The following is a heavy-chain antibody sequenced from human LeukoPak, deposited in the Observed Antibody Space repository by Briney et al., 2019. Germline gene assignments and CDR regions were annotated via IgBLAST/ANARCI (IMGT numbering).Heavy chain of an antibody. Sequence: PGGSLRLSCAASGFTFSSYWMSWVRQAPGKGLEWVANIKQDGSEKYYVDSVKGRFTISRDNAKNSLYLQMNSLRAEDTAVYYCARDRLYDFWSGHRDAFDIWGQGTMVTVSS. CDR3: ARDRLYDFWSGHRDAFDI. V-gene: IGHV3-7*01. D-gene: IGHD3-3*01. CDR2: IKQDGSEK. CDR1: GFTFSSYW. J-gene: IGHJ3*02.